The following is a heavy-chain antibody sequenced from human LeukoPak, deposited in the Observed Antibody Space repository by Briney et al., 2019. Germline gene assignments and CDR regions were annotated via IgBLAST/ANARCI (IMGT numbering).Heavy chain of an antibody. V-gene: IGHV3-21*04. CDR3: ARDTPLRYFDY. D-gene: IGHD3-9*01. J-gene: IGHJ4*02. CDR1: GFTFSSYN. Sequence: GGSLRLSCAASGFTFSSYNMNWVRQAPGKGLEWVSSTTSRSSYIYYADSVKGRFTISRDNAKNSLYLQINSLRAEDTAVYYCARDTPLRYFDYWGQGTLVTVSS. CDR2: TTSRSSYI.